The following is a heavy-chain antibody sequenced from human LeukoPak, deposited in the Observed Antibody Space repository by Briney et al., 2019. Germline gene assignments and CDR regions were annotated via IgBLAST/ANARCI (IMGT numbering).Heavy chain of an antibody. V-gene: IGHV4-39*01. J-gene: IGHJ5*02. CDR2: IYYSGST. Sequence: PSETLSLTCTVSGGSISSSSYYWAWIRQPPGKGLEWIGNIYYSGSTYYSPSLKSRVTISVDTSKNQFSLKLSSVTAADTAVYYCASLISPGWFDLWGQGTLVTVSS. CDR3: ASLISPGWFDL. D-gene: IGHD2-8*01. CDR1: GGSISSSSYY.